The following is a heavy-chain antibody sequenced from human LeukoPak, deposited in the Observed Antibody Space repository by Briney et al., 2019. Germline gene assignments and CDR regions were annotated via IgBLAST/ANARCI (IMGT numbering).Heavy chain of an antibody. V-gene: IGHV4-30-4*01. CDR1: GGSISSSDYY. CDR3: VSYSMLRGVFDS. J-gene: IGHJ4*02. D-gene: IGHD3-10*01. Sequence: SQTLSLTCTVSGGSISSSDYYWSWIRQPPGKGLEWIGYIYYSGTTYYNPSLKSRVSISVDTSKNQFSLWLNSVAAADTAVYFCVSYSMLRGVFDSWGQGILVTVSS. CDR2: IYYSGTT.